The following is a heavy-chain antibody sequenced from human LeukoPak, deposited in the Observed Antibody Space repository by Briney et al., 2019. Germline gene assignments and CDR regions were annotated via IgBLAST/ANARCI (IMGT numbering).Heavy chain of an antibody. CDR3: ARSLYGLDASDI. D-gene: IGHD2-2*02. J-gene: IGHJ3*02. V-gene: IGHV4-61*09. Sequence: SETLSLTCTVSGGSINSGSYYWNWIRQPAGKGRDGIGHIYTSGSTNYNPSLKRRVTISMDRSKNQFSVKLSSVTATDTAVYYCARSLYGLDASDIWGQGTMVTVSS. CDR1: GGSINSGSYY. CDR2: IYTSGST.